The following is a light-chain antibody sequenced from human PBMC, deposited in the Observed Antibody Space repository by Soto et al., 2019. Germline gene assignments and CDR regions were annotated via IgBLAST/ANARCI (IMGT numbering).Light chain of an antibody. CDR3: QQYNNWPPYT. V-gene: IGKV3-15*01. CDR1: QSVTSN. J-gene: IGKJ2*01. Sequence: EIVMTQSPATLSVSPGERATLSCRASQSVTSNLAWYQQKPGQAPRLLIYGASNRATGIPARFSGSGSETEFTLTISRLQSEDFAVYYCQQYNNWPPYTFGRGTKVDIK. CDR2: GAS.